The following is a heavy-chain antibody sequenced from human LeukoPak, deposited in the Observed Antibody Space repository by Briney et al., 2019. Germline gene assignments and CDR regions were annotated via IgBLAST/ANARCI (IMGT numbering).Heavy chain of an antibody. D-gene: IGHD2-15*01. CDR3: AKGVDYCSGGSCPADY. CDR2: ISYDGNNK. V-gene: IGHV3-30*18. CDR1: GFTFSNYG. Sequence: GRSLRLSCAASGFTFSNYGIHWVRQAPGKGLEWVAVISYDGNNKYYADSVKGRFTISRDNSKNTLFLQMNSLRAEDTAVYYCAKGVDYCSGGSCPADYWGPGTLVTVSS. J-gene: IGHJ4*02.